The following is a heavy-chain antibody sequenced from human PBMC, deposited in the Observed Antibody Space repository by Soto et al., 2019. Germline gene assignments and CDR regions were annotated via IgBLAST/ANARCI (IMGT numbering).Heavy chain of an antibody. CDR2: IDPSDSYT. CDR1: GYSFTSYW. J-gene: IGHJ6*02. V-gene: IGHV5-10-1*01. CDR3: ARRSHLARWYYYYGMDV. Sequence: GESLKISCKGSGYSFTSYWISWVRQMPGKGLEWMGRIDPSDSYTSYSPSFQGHVTISADKSISTAYLQWSSLKASDTAMYYCARRSHLARWYYYYGMDVWGQGTTVTVSS.